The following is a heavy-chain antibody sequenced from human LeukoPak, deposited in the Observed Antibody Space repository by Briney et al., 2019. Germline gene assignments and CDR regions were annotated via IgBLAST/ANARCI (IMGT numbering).Heavy chain of an antibody. CDR2: ISAYNGNT. CDR3: ARDAFAPGYSYGYRAHDY. J-gene: IGHJ4*02. Sequence: ASVKASCKASGYTFTSYGISWVRQAPGQGLEWMGWISAYNGNTNYAQKLQGRVTMTTDTSTSTAYMELRSLRSDDTAVYYCARDAFAPGYSYGYRAHDYWGQGTLVTVSS. V-gene: IGHV1-18*01. D-gene: IGHD5-18*01. CDR1: GYTFTSYG.